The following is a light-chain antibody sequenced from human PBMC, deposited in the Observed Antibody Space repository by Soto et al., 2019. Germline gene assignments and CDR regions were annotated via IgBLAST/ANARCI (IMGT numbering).Light chain of an antibody. CDR2: GNS. CDR1: SSNIGAGYD. CDR3: QSYDISLSGWV. V-gene: IGLV1-40*01. Sequence: QSVLTQPPSVSGAPGQRVTISCTGSSSNIGAGYDVHWYQQLPGTAPKLLIYGNSNRPSGVPDRFSGSKSGTSASLAITGLQAEDEAGYYCQSYDISLSGWVFGGGTQLTVL. J-gene: IGLJ3*02.